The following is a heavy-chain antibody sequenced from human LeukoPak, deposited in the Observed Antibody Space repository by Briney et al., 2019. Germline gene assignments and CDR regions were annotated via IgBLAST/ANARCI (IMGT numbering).Heavy chain of an antibody. CDR2: IYYSGST. V-gene: IGHV4-59*01. CDR3: ARARGYTGISAVFNI. J-gene: IGHJ3*02. CDR1: GGSISSYH. Sequence: SETLSLTCTVSGGSISSYHWSWIRQPPGKGLEWIGYIYYSGSTNYNPSLKSRITISLDTSKNRFSLKLSSLTAADTAVYYCARARGYTGISAVFNIGGKGKRVTVFS. D-gene: IGHD6-13*01.